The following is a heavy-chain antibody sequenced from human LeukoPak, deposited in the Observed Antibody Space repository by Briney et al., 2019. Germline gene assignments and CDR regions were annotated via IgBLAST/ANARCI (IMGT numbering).Heavy chain of an antibody. CDR1: GFTFSSYG. D-gene: IGHD3-10*01. J-gene: IGHJ4*02. CDR2: IRYDGSKK. V-gene: IGHV3-30*02. CDR3: AKDPGGEVLPDY. Sequence: GGSLRLSCAASGFTFSSYGMHWVRQAPSKGLEWVAFIRYDGSKKNYADSVKGRFTISRDNSKNTLYLQMNSLRAEDTAVYYCAKDPGGEVLPDYWGQGTLVTVSS.